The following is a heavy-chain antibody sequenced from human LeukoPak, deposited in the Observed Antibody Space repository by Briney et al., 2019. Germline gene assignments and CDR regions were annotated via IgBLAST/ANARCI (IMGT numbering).Heavy chain of an antibody. Sequence: PGGSLRLSCAASGFTFSSYEMNWVRQAPGKGLEWVSYISSSGSTIYYADSVKGRFTISRDNAKNSLYLQMNSLRAEDTAVYYCAGEPPSDEAAVTEYFQHWGQGTLVTVSS. D-gene: IGHD6-13*01. CDR2: ISSSGSTI. J-gene: IGHJ1*01. CDR1: GFTFSSYE. V-gene: IGHV3-48*03. CDR3: AGEPPSDEAAVTEYFQH.